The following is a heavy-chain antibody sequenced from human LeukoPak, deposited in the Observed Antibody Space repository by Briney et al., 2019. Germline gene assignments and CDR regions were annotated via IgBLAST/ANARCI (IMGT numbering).Heavy chain of an antibody. CDR2: ISYDGSNK. J-gene: IGHJ5*02. D-gene: IGHD2-21*02. Sequence: GGSLRLSCATSGFTFSSYAMHWVRQAPGKGLEWVAVISYDGSNKYYADSVKGRFTISRDNAKNSLYLQMNSLRAEDTAVYYCARVIVVVTPNWFDPWGQGTLVTVSS. V-gene: IGHV3-30-3*01. CDR1: GFTFSSYA. CDR3: ARVIVVVTPNWFDP.